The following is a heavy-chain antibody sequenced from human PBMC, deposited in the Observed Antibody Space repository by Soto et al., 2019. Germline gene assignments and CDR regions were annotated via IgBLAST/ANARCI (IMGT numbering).Heavy chain of an antibody. J-gene: IGHJ4*02. Sequence: VGSLRLSGAASGFDFRSYGIHWVRQAPGRGLEWVAAASYDGSETYYADSAKGRFTVSKEISKNTVFLQMNALRHEDTALYFCVRDSGWPILNFDSWGQGTLVTVSS. CDR2: ASYDGSET. V-gene: IGHV3-30*03. CDR3: VRDSGWPILNFDS. D-gene: IGHD3-10*01. CDR1: GFDFRSYG.